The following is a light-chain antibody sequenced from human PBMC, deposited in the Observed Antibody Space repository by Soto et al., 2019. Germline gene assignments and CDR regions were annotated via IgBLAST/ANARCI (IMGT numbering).Light chain of an antibody. J-gene: IGKJ5*01. CDR3: QQRMNWPLT. V-gene: IGKV3-11*01. CDR1: QTVSNY. CDR2: DAS. Sequence: IGLTQYQETLSLSPGERATLSCRASQTVSNYLLWYQQKPGQAPRLLIYDASNRATGIPARFSGSGSETDFTLTISSLEPEDVAVYYCQQRMNWPLTFGQGTRLEIK.